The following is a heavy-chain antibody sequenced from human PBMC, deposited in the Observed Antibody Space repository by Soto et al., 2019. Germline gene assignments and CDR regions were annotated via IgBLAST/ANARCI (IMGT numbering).Heavy chain of an antibody. V-gene: IGHV3-9*01. CDR1: GFTFDDYA. J-gene: IGHJ1*01. CDR2: INWNSGSI. D-gene: IGHD6-13*01. CDR3: VKDESINWYSGHFRH. Sequence: EVQLVESGGGLVQPGRSLRLSCAASGFTFDDYAMHWVRQVPGTGLEWVSGINWNSGSIGYGDSVKGRFAISRDNAKNSLQLQMNSLSAEDTAFYYCVKDESINWYSGHFRHWGQGTLVTVSS.